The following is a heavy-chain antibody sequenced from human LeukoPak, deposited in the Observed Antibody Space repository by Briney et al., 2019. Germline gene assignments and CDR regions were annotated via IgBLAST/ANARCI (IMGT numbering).Heavy chain of an antibody. J-gene: IGHJ3*02. V-gene: IGHV4-59*01. Sequence: SETLSLTCTVSGGSISSYYWSWIRQPPGKGLEWIGCTYYTGSTNHNPSLKSRVTISVDTSKNQFSLKMSSVTAADTAVYYCARELTGSILTGYYHAFDIWGQRTMVTVSS. D-gene: IGHD3-9*01. CDR2: TYYTGST. CDR1: GGSISSYY. CDR3: ARELTGSILTGYYHAFDI.